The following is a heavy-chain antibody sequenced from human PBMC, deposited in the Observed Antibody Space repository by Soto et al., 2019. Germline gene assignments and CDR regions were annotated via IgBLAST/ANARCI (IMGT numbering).Heavy chain of an antibody. V-gene: IGHV3-53*02. D-gene: IGHD3-10*01. CDR1: GFSVSSKY. CDR3: AREGYAYGLDY. Sequence: EAQLVETGGGLIQPGGSLRLSCAASGFSVSSKYMIWVRQAPGKGLEWASVTYTGGNTYYANSVKGRFTVSRDISKNTLYLQMNSLSAEDTAVYYCAREGYAYGLDYWGQGSLVTVSS. CDR2: TYTGGNT. J-gene: IGHJ4*02.